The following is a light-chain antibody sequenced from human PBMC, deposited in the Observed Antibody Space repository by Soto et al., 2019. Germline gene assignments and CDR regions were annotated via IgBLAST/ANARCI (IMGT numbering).Light chain of an antibody. V-gene: IGKV1-39*01. CDR1: QDVSSY. CDR2: EAS. CDR3: QRSYGSPPFT. Sequence: DIQLTQSPSPLSASVGDRVYITCRTSQDVSSYLNWYQAKPGKAPKLLVYEASTLESGVPSRFSGSGSVTDFTRTISSLPPEDSGTYYCQRSYGSPPFTFGPGTRVDI. J-gene: IGKJ3*01.